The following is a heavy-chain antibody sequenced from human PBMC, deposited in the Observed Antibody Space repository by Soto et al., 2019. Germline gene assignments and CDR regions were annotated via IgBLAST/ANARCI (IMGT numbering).Heavy chain of an antibody. D-gene: IGHD3-3*01. Sequence: GGSLRLSCAASGFTFSSYWMHWVRQAPGKGLVWVSPISSSSSYIYYADSVKGRFTISRDNAKNSLYLQMNSLRAEDTAVYYCARESGYYTYGMDVWGQGTTVTVSS. CDR1: GFTFSSYW. CDR3: ARESGYYTYGMDV. V-gene: IGHV3-21*01. J-gene: IGHJ6*02. CDR2: ISSSSSYI.